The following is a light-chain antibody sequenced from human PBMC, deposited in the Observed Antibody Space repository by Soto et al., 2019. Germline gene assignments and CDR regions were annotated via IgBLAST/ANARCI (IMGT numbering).Light chain of an antibody. CDR2: KAS. CDR3: QQYSNYPWT. CDR1: QSISSG. V-gene: IGKV1-5*03. Sequence: DIQMTQSASTLSASVGDRVTITCRASQSISSGLAWHQQQPGKAPKLLIYKASSLESGVPSRFSGSGSGTEFTLTIGSLQPDDFAPCDCQQYSNYPWTFGQGTKVEIK. J-gene: IGKJ1*01.